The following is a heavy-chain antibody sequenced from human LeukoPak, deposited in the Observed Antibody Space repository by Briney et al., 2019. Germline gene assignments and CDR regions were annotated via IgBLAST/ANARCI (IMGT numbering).Heavy chain of an antibody. CDR1: GFTFSSYS. V-gene: IGHV3-21*01. CDR2: ISSSSSYI. J-gene: IGHJ6*03. D-gene: IGHD1-26*01. CDR3: AKDRNEWELLGSYYYYMDV. Sequence: GGSLRLSCAASGFTFSSYSMNWVRQAPGKGLEWVSSISSSSSYIYYADSVKGRFTISRDNAKNSLYLQMNSLRAEDTAVYYCAKDRNEWELLGSYYYYMDVWGKGTTVTVSS.